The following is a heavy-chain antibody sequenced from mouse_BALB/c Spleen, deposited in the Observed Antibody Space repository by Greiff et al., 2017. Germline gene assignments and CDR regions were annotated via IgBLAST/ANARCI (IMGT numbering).Heavy chain of an antibody. J-gene: IGHJ3*01. Sequence: EVKLMESGPGLVKPSQSLSLTCTVTGYSITSDYAWNWIRQFPGNKLEWMGYISYNGSTSYNPSLKSRISITRDTSKNQFFLQLNSVTNQDTATYNCAREALLRLRFAYWGQGTLVTVSA. D-gene: IGHD1-2*01. CDR2: ISYNGST. V-gene: IGHV3-2*02. CDR3: AREALLRLRFAY. CDR1: GYSITSDYA.